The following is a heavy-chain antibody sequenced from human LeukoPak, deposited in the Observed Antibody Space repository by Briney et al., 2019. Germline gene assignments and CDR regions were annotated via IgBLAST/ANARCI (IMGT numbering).Heavy chain of an antibody. Sequence: SETLSLTCTVSGGSISSYYWSWIRQPPGKGLEWIGYIYTSGSTNYNPYLKGRLTISVDTSKNQFSLKLSSVTAADTAVYYCARHYFPIYCSGGSCGEWFDPWGQGTLVTVSS. V-gene: IGHV4-4*09. CDR2: IYTSGST. J-gene: IGHJ5*02. CDR3: ARHYFPIYCSGGSCGEWFDP. D-gene: IGHD2-15*01. CDR1: GGSISSYY.